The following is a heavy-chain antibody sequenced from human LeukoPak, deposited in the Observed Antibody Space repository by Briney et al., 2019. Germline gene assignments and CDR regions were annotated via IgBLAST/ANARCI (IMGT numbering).Heavy chain of an antibody. V-gene: IGHV3-48*04. CDR1: GFTFSSYS. D-gene: IGHD3-10*01. J-gene: IGHJ6*03. CDR3: AGSFPLYYYGSGSPGDYYMDV. CDR2: ISSSGSTI. Sequence: GGSLRLSCAASGFTFSSYSMNWVRQAPGKGLEWVSYISSSGSTIYYADSVKGRFTISRDNAKNSLYLQMNSLRAEDTAVYYCAGSFPLYYYGSGSPGDYYMDVWGKGTTVTISS.